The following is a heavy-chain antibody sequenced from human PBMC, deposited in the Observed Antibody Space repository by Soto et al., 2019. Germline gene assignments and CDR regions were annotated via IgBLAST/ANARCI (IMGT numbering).Heavy chain of an antibody. CDR1: GFTFSTYA. CDR3: AKDPRYSSGY. D-gene: IGHD6-19*01. V-gene: IGHV3-23*01. Sequence: EVQLLESGGGLVQPGGSLRLSCAASGFTFSTYAMTWVRQAPGKGLEWVSMISGSGGSTYYGDSVKGRFTISRDNSKNALYLQMNSLSAEDTAVYHCAKDPRYSSGYWGQGTLVTVSS. CDR2: ISGSGGST. J-gene: IGHJ4*02.